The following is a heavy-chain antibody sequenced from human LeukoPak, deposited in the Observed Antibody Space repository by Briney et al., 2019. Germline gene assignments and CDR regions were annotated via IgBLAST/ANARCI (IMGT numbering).Heavy chain of an antibody. CDR1: GFTFSSYA. Sequence: PGGSLRLSCAASGFTFSSYAMSWVRQAPGKGLEWISAISGSGGSAYYADSVKGRFTISRDNSKNTLYLQMNSLRAEDTAVYYSATDGSDCGYVWGRYRKSALKIWGQGTMVTVSS. CDR3: ATDGSDCGYVWGRYRKSALKI. J-gene: IGHJ3*02. CDR2: ISGSGGSA. V-gene: IGHV3-23*01. D-gene: IGHD3-16*02.